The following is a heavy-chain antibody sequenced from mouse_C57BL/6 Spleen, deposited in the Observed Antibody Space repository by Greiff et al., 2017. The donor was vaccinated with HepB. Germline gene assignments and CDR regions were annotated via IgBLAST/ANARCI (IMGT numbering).Heavy chain of an antibody. J-gene: IGHJ2*01. CDR2: IRLKSDNYAT. Sequence: EVKVEESGGGLVQPGGSMKLSCVASGFTFSNYWMNWVRQSPEKGLEWVAQIRLKSDNYATHYAESVKGRFTISRDDSKSSVYLQMNNLRAEDTGIYYCTRVHYFDYWGQGTTLTVSS. V-gene: IGHV6-3*01. CDR1: GFTFSNYW. CDR3: TRVHYFDY.